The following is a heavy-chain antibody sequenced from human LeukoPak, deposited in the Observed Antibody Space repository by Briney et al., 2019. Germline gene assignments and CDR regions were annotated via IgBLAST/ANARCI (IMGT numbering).Heavy chain of an antibody. Sequence: ASVKVSCKASGYTFTSYYMHWVRQAPGQGLEWMGIINPSGGSTSYAQKFQGRVTMTRDTSTSTVYMELSSLRSEDTAVYYCARENSLRDGRWLRAMGDYFDYWGQGTLVTVSS. CDR1: GYTFTSYY. J-gene: IGHJ4*02. CDR2: INPSGGST. CDR3: ARENSLRDGRWLRAMGDYFDY. V-gene: IGHV1-46*01. D-gene: IGHD5-24*01.